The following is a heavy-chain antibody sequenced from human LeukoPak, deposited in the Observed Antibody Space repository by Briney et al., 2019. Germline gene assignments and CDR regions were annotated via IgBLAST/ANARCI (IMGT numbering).Heavy chain of an antibody. Sequence: SVKASCKASGGTVSSYAISSVRQAPGHGLEWMGRIIPILGIANYAQKFQGRVTITADKSTSTAYMALSSLRSEDTAVYYCATILEYSSSIWFDPWGQGTLVTVSS. CDR2: IIPILGIA. V-gene: IGHV1-69*04. CDR1: GGTVSSYA. D-gene: IGHD6-6*01. CDR3: ATILEYSSSIWFDP. J-gene: IGHJ5*02.